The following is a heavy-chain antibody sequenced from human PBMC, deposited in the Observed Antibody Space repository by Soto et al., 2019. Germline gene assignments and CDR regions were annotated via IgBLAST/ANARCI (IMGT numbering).Heavy chain of an antibody. CDR1: GGSISSSSYY. CDR2: IYYSGST. V-gene: IGHV4-39*01. J-gene: IGHJ4*02. Sequence: QLQLQESGPGLVKPSETLSLTCTVSGGSISSSSYYWGWIRQPPGKGLEWIGSIYYSGSTYYNPSLKSRVTISVDTSKNQFSLKLSSVTAADTAVYYCARLRLYYGSGSSPIDYWGQGTLVTVSS. CDR3: ARLRLYYGSGSSPIDY. D-gene: IGHD3-10*01.